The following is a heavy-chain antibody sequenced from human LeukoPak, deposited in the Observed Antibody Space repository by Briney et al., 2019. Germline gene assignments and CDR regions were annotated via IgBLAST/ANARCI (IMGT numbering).Heavy chain of an antibody. D-gene: IGHD3-9*01. CDR3: ARDKGLYDLLNSYFDY. J-gene: IGHJ4*02. Sequence: GRSLRLSCAASGFTFSSYGMHWVRQAPGKGLEWVAVIWYDGSNKYYADSVKGRFTISRDNSKNTLYLQVNSLRAEDTAVYYCARDKGLYDLLNSYFDYWGQGTLVTVSS. CDR1: GFTFSSYG. CDR2: IWYDGSNK. V-gene: IGHV3-33*01.